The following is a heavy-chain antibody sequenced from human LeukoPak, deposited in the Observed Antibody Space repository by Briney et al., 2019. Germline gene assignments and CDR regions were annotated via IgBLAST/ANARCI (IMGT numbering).Heavy chain of an antibody. CDR1: EFTFNNSA. CDR2: ITGSGGNT. D-gene: IGHD6-13*01. CDR3: ARDQGIAAAADY. J-gene: IGHJ4*02. V-gene: IGHV3-23*01. Sequence: GGSLRLSCAASEFTFNNSAMSWVRQAPGKGLEWVSAITGSGGNTYYADSVKGRFTISRDNSKNTLYLQMNSLRAEDTAVYYCARDQGIAAAADYWGQGTLVTVSS.